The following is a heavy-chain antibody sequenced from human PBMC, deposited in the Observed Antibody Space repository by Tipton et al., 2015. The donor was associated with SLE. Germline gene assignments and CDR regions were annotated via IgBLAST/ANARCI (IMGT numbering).Heavy chain of an antibody. D-gene: IGHD6-13*01. CDR3: AREGYSSLSYYFDY. J-gene: IGHJ4*02. CDR2: IWYDGSNK. Sequence: SLRLSCAASGFTFTSYSIHWVRQAPGKGLEWVAVIWYDGSNKYYGDSVKGRFTISRDNSKNTLYLQMNSLRAEDTAVYYCAREGYSSLSYYFDYWGQGTLVTVSS. CDR1: GFTFTSYS. V-gene: IGHV3-33*08.